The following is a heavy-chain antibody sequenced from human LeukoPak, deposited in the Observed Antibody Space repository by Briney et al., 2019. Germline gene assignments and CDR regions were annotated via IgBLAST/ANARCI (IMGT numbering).Heavy chain of an antibody. Sequence: SETLSLTCAVSGGSISSSNWWNWVRQPPGKGLEWIGEIYHSGSTNYNPPLKSRVTISLDKSKNQFSLKLSSVTAADTAVYYCARDLGTSGSGGGPWGQGTLVTVPS. CDR1: GGSISSSNW. CDR3: ARDLGTSGSGGGP. D-gene: IGHD2-8*01. V-gene: IGHV4-4*02. J-gene: IGHJ5*02. CDR2: IYHSGST.